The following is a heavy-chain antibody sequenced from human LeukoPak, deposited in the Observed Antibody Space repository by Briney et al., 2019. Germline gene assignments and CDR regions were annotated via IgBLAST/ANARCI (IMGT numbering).Heavy chain of an antibody. CDR1: GFTFSSYW. J-gene: IGHJ4*02. CDR3: ARDDRNGLDY. CDR2: IKSDGSTT. V-gene: IGHV3-74*01. Sequence: GRSLRLSCAPSGFTFSSYWMHWVRHAPGKGLVWVSRIKSDGSTTTYADSVKGRFTISRDDSKNTLYLQMNSLRDEDTAVYYCARDDRNGLDYWGQGTLVTVSS. D-gene: IGHD1-14*01.